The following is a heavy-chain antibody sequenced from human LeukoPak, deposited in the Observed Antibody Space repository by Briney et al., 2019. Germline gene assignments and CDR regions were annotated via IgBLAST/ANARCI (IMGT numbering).Heavy chain of an antibody. D-gene: IGHD3-3*01. Sequence: ASVKVSCKASGYTFTSYYMHWVRQAPGQGLEWMGIINPSGGSTSYAQKFQGRVTMTRDTSTSTVYMELSSLRSEDTAVYYCARVNQKSGYYDFWSGYGMDVWSQGTTVTVSS. CDR2: INPSGGST. V-gene: IGHV1-46*01. J-gene: IGHJ6*02. CDR3: ARVNQKSGYYDFWSGYGMDV. CDR1: GYTFTSYY.